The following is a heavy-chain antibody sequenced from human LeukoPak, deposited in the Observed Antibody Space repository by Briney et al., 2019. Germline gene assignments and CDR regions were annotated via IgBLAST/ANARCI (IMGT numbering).Heavy chain of an antibody. Sequence: SETQSLTCTVSGGSISSSSYYWGWIRKPPGKGLEWIGSIYYSGSTYYNPSLKSRVTISVDTSKNQFSLKLSSVTAADTAVYYCATGLLTAIAGNFDYWGQGTLVTVSS. D-gene: IGHD2-21*02. CDR3: ATGLLTAIAGNFDY. J-gene: IGHJ4*02. V-gene: IGHV4-39*01. CDR2: IYYSGST. CDR1: GGSISSSSYY.